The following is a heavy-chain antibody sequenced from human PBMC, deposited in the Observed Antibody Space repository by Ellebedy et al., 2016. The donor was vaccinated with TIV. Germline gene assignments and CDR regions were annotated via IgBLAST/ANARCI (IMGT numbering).Heavy chain of an antibody. CDR2: IYYSGST. CDR1: GGSISSGDYY. CDR3: ARAVGAIAFGFDY. V-gene: IGHV4-30-4*08. J-gene: IGHJ4*02. D-gene: IGHD3-16*02. Sequence: SETLSLXXTVSGGSISSGDYYWSWIRQPPGKGLEWIGYIYYSGSTYYNPSLKSRVTISVDTSKNQFSLKLSSVTAADTAVYDCARAVGAIAFGFDYWGQGTLVTVSS.